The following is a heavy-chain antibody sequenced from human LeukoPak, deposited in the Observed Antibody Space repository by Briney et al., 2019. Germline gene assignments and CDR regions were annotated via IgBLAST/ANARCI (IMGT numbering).Heavy chain of an antibody. CDR2: ILYDGTNK. Sequence: PGGSLRLSCAASGFTFSSFGMHWVRQAPGQGLEWVAFILYDGTNKYYADSVKGRFTISRDNAKNSLYLQMNSLRAEDTAVYYCARDGSGRVPEMSAPDYWGQGTLVTVSS. CDR3: ARDGSGRVPEMSAPDY. J-gene: IGHJ4*02. CDR1: GFTFSSFG. V-gene: IGHV3-33*05. D-gene: IGHD3-10*01.